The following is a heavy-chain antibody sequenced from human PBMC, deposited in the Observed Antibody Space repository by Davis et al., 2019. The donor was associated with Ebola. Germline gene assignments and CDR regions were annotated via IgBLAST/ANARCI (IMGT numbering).Heavy chain of an antibody. CDR3: AREGRVFGCDY. V-gene: IGHV3-74*01. D-gene: IGHD3-3*01. Sequence: GESLKISCAASGFTFSSYWMHWVRQAPGKGLVWVLRIATDGSMTGYGDSVQGRFTISRDNAKNTLYLQMNDLRVEDTAVYYCAREGRVFGCDYWGQGTLVTVSS. CDR2: IATDGSMT. J-gene: IGHJ4*02. CDR1: GFTFSSYW.